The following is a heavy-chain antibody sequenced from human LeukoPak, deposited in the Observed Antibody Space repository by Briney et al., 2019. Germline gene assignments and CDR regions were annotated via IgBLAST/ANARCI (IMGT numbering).Heavy chain of an antibody. CDR1: GYTFTSYY. CDR2: INPSGGST. D-gene: IGHD3-22*01. CDR3: ARDWYYYDSSGYYGGDY. Sequence: GASVKVSCKASGYTFTSYYMHWVRQAPGQGLEWMGIINPSGGSTSYAQKFQGRVTMTRDMSTSTVYMELSSLRSEDTAVYYCARDWYYYDSSGYYGGDYWGQGTLVTVSS. V-gene: IGHV1-46*01. J-gene: IGHJ4*02.